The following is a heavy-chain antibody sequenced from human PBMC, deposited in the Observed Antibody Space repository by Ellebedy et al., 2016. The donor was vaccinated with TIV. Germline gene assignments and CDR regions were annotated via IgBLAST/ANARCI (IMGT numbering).Heavy chain of an antibody. V-gene: IGHV3-13*01. CDR2: IDIAGDT. J-gene: IGHJ4*02. Sequence: GESLKISXAASGFTFSSYDMHWVRQVTGKALEWVSVIDIAGDTYYPDSVKGRFTISRENAKNSLYLQMNSLSAGDTAVYYCTRGRPEGDGFFDYWGQGTLVTVSS. CDR3: TRGRPEGDGFFDY. D-gene: IGHD2-21*02. CDR1: GFTFSSYD.